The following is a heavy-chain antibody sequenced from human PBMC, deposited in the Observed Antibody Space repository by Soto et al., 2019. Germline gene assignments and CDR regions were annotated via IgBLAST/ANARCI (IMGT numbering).Heavy chain of an antibody. J-gene: IGHJ4*02. Sequence: ASVKVSCKASGGTFSSYAISWVRQAPGQGLEWMGGIIPIFGTANYAQKFQGRVTITADESTSTAYMELSSLRSEDTAVYYCARESGYSSSRSDWGQRTLVTVSS. V-gene: IGHV1-69*13. CDR3: ARESGYSSSRSD. CDR2: IIPIFGTA. CDR1: GGTFSSYA. D-gene: IGHD6-13*01.